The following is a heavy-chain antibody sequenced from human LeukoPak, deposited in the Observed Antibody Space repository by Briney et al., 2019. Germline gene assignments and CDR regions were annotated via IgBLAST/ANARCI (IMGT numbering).Heavy chain of an antibody. CDR3: AKTLAGTFYHF. CDR2: IGYDRSHK. J-gene: IGHJ4*02. Sequence: GGSLRLSCAASGFTFSNYGMHWVRQAPGKGLEWVAFIGYDRSHKYYTDSVKGRFTISRDNSRNTLYLEMNSLRPEDTAVYYCAKTLAGTFYHFWGQGTPVTVSP. V-gene: IGHV3-30*02. D-gene: IGHD6-19*01. CDR1: GFTFSNYG.